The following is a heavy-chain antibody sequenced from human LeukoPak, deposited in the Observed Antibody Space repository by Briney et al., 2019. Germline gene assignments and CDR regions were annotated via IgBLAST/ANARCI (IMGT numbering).Heavy chain of an antibody. CDR2: INADGSTT. Sequence: GGSLRLSCAASGFTFGNSRAHWVRQAPGQGLVWVSLINADGSTTTYADAVKGRFTISRDNARNTLSLQMISLTVEDTAVYYCVVVVEPPDSDGFDVWGQGTMITVSS. CDR1: GFTFGNSR. D-gene: IGHD1-14*01. V-gene: IGHV3-74*01. CDR3: VVVVEPPDSDGFDV. J-gene: IGHJ3*01.